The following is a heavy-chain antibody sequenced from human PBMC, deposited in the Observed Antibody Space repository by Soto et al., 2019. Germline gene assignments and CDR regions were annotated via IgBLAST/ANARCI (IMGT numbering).Heavy chain of an antibody. CDR1: GGSISSGGYS. CDR2: IYHSGST. CDR3: ARSMTTVTTNDY. D-gene: IGHD4-17*01. Sequence: SETLSLTCAVSGGSISSGGYSWSWIRQPPGKGLQRTGYIYHSGSTYYNPSLKSRVTISVDRSKNQFSLKLTSVTAADTAVYYCARSMTTVTTNDYWGQGTLVTVSS. V-gene: IGHV4-30-2*01. J-gene: IGHJ4*02.